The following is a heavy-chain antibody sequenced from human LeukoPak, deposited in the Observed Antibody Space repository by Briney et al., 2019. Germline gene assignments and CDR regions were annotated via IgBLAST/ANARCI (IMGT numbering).Heavy chain of an antibody. CDR2: ISSSSSYI. Sequence: GGSLRLSCAASGFTFSSYGMNWVRQAPGKGLEWVSSISSSSSYIYYADSVKGRFTISRDNAKNSLYLQMNSLRAEDTAVYYCARPRDYGDYGGGYWGQGTLVTVSS. D-gene: IGHD4-17*01. V-gene: IGHV3-21*01. CDR3: ARPRDYGDYGGGY. CDR1: GFTFSSYG. J-gene: IGHJ4*02.